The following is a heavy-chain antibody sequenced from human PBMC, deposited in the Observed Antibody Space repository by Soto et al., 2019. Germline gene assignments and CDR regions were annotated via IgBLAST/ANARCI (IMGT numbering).Heavy chain of an antibody. V-gene: IGHV1-18*01. CDR2: ISAYNGNT. J-gene: IGHJ4*02. Sequence: ASVKVSCKASGYTFTSYGISWVRQAPGQGLEWMGWISAYNGNTNYAQKLQGRVTMTTDTSTSTAYMELRSLRSDDTAVYYCARDLQRYSYGPFDYWGQGTLVTVSS. CDR1: GYTFTSYG. D-gene: IGHD5-18*01. CDR3: ARDLQRYSYGPFDY.